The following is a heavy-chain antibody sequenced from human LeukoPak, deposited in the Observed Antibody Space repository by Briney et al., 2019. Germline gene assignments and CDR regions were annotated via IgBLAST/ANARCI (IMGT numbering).Heavy chain of an antibody. CDR2: ISAYNDNT. CDR3: ARRGYHFWSGYYALDY. J-gene: IGHJ4*02. V-gene: IGHV1-18*01. D-gene: IGHD3-3*01. Sequence: ASVKLSCKASGYTFTSYGISWVRQAPGQGHELMGWISAYNDNTNYAQKLHGRVTITTDTSTSTAYMELRSLRSDDTAVYYCARRGYHFWSGYYALDYWGQGTLVTVSS. CDR1: GYTFTSYG.